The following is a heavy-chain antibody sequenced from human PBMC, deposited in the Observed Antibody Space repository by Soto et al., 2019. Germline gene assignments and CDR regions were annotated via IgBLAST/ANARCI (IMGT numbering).Heavy chain of an antibody. CDR2: ISYDGKNE. Sequence: QVQLVESGGGVVQPGTSLRLSCAASGFTFMTYAMHWVRQAPGKGLEWVAVISYDGKNEYYADSVKGRFTISRDNSENTLNLQTNRLRTEDTAVYYCARGGYYFDTSGFCHERNDAFDIWGRGTLVTVSS. J-gene: IGHJ3*02. V-gene: IGHV3-30*04. CDR1: GFTFMTYA. D-gene: IGHD3-22*01. CDR3: ARGGYYFDTSGFCHERNDAFDI.